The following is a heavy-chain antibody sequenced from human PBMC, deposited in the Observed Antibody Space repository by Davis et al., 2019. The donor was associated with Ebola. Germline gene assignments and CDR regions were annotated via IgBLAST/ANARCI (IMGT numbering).Heavy chain of an antibody. V-gene: IGHV1-46*01. D-gene: IGHD3-3*01. CDR2: INPSDGNT. Sequence: ASVKVSCKASGYSFPSYYIHWVRQAPGQGLEWMGVINPSDGNTRSAQKFQGRVTMTRDTSTSAAYMELRSLGSEDTAVYYCARDPFWSGNPVQDRFDPWGQGTLVTVSS. CDR1: GYSFPSYY. J-gene: IGHJ5*02. CDR3: ARDPFWSGNPVQDRFDP.